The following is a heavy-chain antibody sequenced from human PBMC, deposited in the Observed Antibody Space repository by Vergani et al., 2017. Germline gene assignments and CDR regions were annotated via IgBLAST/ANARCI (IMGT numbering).Heavy chain of an antibody. CDR2: IYHSGST. V-gene: IGHV4-38-2*02. CDR3: ARVGSWSNLRKPFDY. J-gene: IGHJ4*02. Sequence: QVQLQESGPGLVKPSQTLSLTCTVSGYSISSGYYWGWIRQPPGKGLEWIGSIYHSGSTYYNPSLKSRVTISVDTSKNHFSLKLSSVTAADTAVYYCARVGSWSNLRKPFDYWGQGTLVTVSS. D-gene: IGHD6-13*01. CDR1: GYSISSGYY.